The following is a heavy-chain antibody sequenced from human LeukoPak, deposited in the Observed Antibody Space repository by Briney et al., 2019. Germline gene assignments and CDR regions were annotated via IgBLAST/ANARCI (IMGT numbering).Heavy chain of an antibody. D-gene: IGHD3-10*01. J-gene: IGHJ4*02. CDR2: INPNSGGT. CDR1: GYTFTGYY. CDR3: ASGGSGSKYYFDY. Sequence: ASVKVSCKASGYTFTGYYMRWVRQAPGQGLEWMGWINPNSGGTNYAQKFQGRVTMTRDTSISTAYMELSSLRSEDTAVYYCASGGSGSKYYFDYWGQGTLVTVSS. V-gene: IGHV1-2*02.